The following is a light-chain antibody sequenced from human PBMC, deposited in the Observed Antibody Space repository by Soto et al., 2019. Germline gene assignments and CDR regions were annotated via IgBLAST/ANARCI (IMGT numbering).Light chain of an antibody. Sequence: QAVVTQEPSLTVSPGGTVTLTCALTTGAVTSDYYPNWFQRKPGQAHRTLIYKTSNQHSWTPARFSGSLLGGKAALTLSGVQPEDEADYYCALVDRGSWVFGGGTKLTVL. CDR1: TGAVTSDYY. CDR2: KTS. V-gene: IGLV7-43*01. J-gene: IGLJ3*02. CDR3: ALVDRGSWV.